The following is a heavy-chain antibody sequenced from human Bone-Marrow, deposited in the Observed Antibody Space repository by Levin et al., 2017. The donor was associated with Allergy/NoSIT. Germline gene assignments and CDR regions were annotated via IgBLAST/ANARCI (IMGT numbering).Heavy chain of an antibody. J-gene: IGHJ6*02. CDR2: ISGGGNYI. D-gene: IGHD3-22*01. CDR1: GILFSSYD. CDR3: ASWAMYHYDRSAFDYFSYAMDV. V-gene: IGHV3-21*01. Sequence: GESLKISCAASGILFSSYDMNWVRQAPGKGLEWVSSISGGGNYIYYADSVKGRFTISRDNAKNSLFLQMNSLRAEDTAVYYCASWAMYHYDRSAFDYFSYAMDVGGQGTTVIVSS.